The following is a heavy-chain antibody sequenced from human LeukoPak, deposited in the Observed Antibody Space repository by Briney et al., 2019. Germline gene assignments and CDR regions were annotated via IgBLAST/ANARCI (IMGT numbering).Heavy chain of an antibody. Sequence: GASVKVSCKASGYTFTSYAMNWVRQAPGQGLEWMGWINTNTGNPTYAQGFTGRFVFSLDTSVSTAYLQISSLKAEDTAVYYCARDFHEWLVAYYYYYGMDVWGQGTTVTVSS. CDR3: ARDFHEWLVAYYYYYGMDV. J-gene: IGHJ6*02. CDR1: GYTFTSYA. CDR2: INTNTGNP. D-gene: IGHD6-19*01. V-gene: IGHV7-4-1*02.